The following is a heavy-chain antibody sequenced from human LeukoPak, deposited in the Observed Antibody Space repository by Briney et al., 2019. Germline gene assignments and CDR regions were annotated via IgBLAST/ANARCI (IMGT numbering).Heavy chain of an antibody. V-gene: IGHV1-69*13. D-gene: IGHD6-13*01. CDR1: GGTFSSYA. J-gene: IGHJ4*02. CDR2: IIPIFGTA. CDR3: AREASSSWSGFDY. Sequence: SVKVSCKASGGTFSSYAISWVRQAPGQGLEWMGGIIPIFGTANYAQKFQGRATITADESTSTAYMELSSLRSEDTAVYYCAREASSSWSGFDYWGQGTLVTVSS.